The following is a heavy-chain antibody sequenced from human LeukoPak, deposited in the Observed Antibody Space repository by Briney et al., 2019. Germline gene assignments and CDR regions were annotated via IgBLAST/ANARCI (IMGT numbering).Heavy chain of an antibody. CDR2: INPNSGGT. CDR3: AWEGVIFNGWFDP. V-gene: IGHV1-2*02. CDR1: GSTFTGYY. J-gene: IGHJ5*02. D-gene: IGHD3-16*02. Sequence: GASVKVSCKASGSTFTGYYMHWVRQAPGPGLEWMGWINPNSGGTNYAQKFQGRVTMTSDTSLSTAYMELSRLRSDVTAVYYCAWEGVIFNGWFDPWGQGTLVTVSS.